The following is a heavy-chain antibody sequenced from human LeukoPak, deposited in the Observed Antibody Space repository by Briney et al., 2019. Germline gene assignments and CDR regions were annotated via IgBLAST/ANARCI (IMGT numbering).Heavy chain of an antibody. CDR1: GGTFSSYA. Sequence: LVKVSCKASGGTFSSYAISWVRQAPGQGLEWMGGIIPIFGTANYAQKFQGRDTITADESTSTDYLELSSLRSEDTAVYYCARDNSVRDEAWWFNPWGQGTLVTVSS. J-gene: IGHJ5*02. CDR2: IIPIFGTA. D-gene: IGHD5-24*01. CDR3: ARDNSVRDEAWWFNP. V-gene: IGHV1-69*13.